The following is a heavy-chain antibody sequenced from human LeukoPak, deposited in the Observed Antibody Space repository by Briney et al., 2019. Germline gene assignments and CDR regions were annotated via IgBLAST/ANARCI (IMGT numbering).Heavy chain of an antibody. CDR1: GYSISSGYY. D-gene: IGHD1-26*01. CDR2: IYHGGST. V-gene: IGHV4-38-2*02. CDR3: ARDKSGSYQRGVNWFDP. J-gene: IGHJ5*02. Sequence: LSETLSLTCTVSGYSISSGYYWGWIRQPPGKGLEWIGSIYHGGSTYYNPSLKSRVTISVDTSKNQFSLKLSSVTAADTAVYCCARDKSGSYQRGVNWFDPWGQGTLVTVSS.